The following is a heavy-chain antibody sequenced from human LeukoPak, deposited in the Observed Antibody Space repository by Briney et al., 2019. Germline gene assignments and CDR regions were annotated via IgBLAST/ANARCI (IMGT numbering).Heavy chain of an antibody. CDR1: GFTFSTYS. Sequence: GGSLRLSCAASGFTFSTYSMNWVRQAPGKGLEWVSYISSSSTTIYYADSVKGRFTISRDNAKNSLYLQMNSLRDEDTAVYYCAKDLTTPLRGLPLDYWGQGTLVTVSS. J-gene: IGHJ4*02. V-gene: IGHV3-48*02. CDR3: AKDLTTPLRGLPLDY. CDR2: ISSSSTTI. D-gene: IGHD3-10*01.